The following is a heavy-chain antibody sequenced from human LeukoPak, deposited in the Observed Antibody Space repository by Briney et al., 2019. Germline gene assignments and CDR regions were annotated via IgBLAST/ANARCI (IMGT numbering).Heavy chain of an antibody. CDR2: IYYTGST. V-gene: IGHV4-59*02. CDR1: GGSVSDYY. D-gene: IGHD7-27*01. CDR3: ASRKRGNSY. Sequence: SETLSLTCTISGGSVSDYYWSWIRQSPGKGLEWIGYIYYTGSTSYSPSLRSRVTISADTSKNQFSLKLSSVTAADTAVYYCASRKRGNSYWGQGTLVTVSS. J-gene: IGHJ4*02.